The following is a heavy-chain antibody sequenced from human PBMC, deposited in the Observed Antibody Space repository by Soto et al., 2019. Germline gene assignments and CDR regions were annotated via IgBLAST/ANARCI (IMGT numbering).Heavy chain of an antibody. J-gene: IGHJ5*02. CDR1: GGSISSGGYS. V-gene: IGHV4-30-4*07. CDR2: IYDSGST. Sequence: PSETLSLTCAVSGGSISSGGYSWSWIRQPPGKGLEWIGYIYDSGSTYYNPSLKSRVTISVDTSKNQFSLKLSSVTAADTAVYYCARSGSGTYHNGWFDPWGQGTLVTVSS. D-gene: IGHD3-10*01. CDR3: ARSGSGTYHNGWFDP.